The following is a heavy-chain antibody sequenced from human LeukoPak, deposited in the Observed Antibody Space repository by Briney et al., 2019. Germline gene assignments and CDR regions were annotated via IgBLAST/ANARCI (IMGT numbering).Heavy chain of an antibody. D-gene: IGHD4-17*01. Sequence: SQTLSLTCTVSGGSISSGGYYWSWIRQHPGKGLERIGYIYYSGSTYYNPSLKSRVTISVDTSKNRFSLKLSSVTAADTAVYYCASTPDYGDYVLGYWGQGTLVTVSS. CDR1: GGSISSGGYY. V-gene: IGHV4-31*03. CDR2: IYYSGST. J-gene: IGHJ4*02. CDR3: ASTPDYGDYVLGY.